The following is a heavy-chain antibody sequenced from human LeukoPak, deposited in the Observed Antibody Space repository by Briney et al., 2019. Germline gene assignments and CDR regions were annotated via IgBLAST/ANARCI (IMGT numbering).Heavy chain of an antibody. CDR3: TRRIAVSGIAYYAMDV. D-gene: IGHD6-19*01. J-gene: IGHJ6*02. Sequence: GESLKISCKGSGYRFTSYWIGWVRQMPGKGLEWMGIIYPGDSDTRYSPSFQGQVTISVDKSISTAYLQWSSLKASDTAMYYCTRRIAVSGIAYYAMDVWGQGTTVTVSS. V-gene: IGHV5-51*01. CDR2: IYPGDSDT. CDR1: GYRFTSYW.